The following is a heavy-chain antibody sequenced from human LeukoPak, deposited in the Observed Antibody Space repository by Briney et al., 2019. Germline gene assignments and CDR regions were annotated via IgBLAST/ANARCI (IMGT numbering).Heavy chain of an antibody. CDR2: ISYDGSNK. CDR1: GVXFSDCG. V-gene: IGHV3-30*19. Sequence: GGSLRLSCEASGVXFSDCGIHWVRQAPGKGLEWVAVISYDGSNKYYADSVKGRFTISRDNSKNTLYLQMNSLRAEDTAVYYCARELSATVSAFDYWGQGTLVTVSS. D-gene: IGHD4-17*01. CDR3: ARELSATVSAFDY. J-gene: IGHJ4*02.